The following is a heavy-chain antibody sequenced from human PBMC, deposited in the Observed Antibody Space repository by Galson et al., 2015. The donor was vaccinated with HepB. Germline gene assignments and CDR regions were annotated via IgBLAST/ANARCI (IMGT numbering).Heavy chain of an antibody. CDR3: ASEGYSSGSDFDD. Sequence: SLRLSCAASGFTFSGYVMHWVRQAPGKGLEWVALISSDESTKYYADSVKGRFTISRDNSKNTLYVQMNSLRAEDTAVYYCASEGYSSGSDFDDWGQGTLVTASS. J-gene: IGHJ4*02. CDR1: GFTFSGYV. CDR2: ISSDESTK. D-gene: IGHD6-19*01. V-gene: IGHV3-30-3*01.